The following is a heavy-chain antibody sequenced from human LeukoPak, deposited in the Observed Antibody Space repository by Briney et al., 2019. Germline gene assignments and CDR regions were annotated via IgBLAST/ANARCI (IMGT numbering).Heavy chain of an antibody. CDR3: ARGGRYDNFACYYKW. CDR2: IKQDGSDK. CDR1: GFTFSSYW. Sequence: QAGGSLRLSCAASGFTFSSYWMSWVRQAPGKGLEWVANIKQDGSDKYYVYSVKGRFTISRHNAKNPLYLQMNSLRAEDTAVYYCARGGRYDNFACYYKWWGQGTLVTVSS. D-gene: IGHD3-9*01. J-gene: IGHJ4*02. V-gene: IGHV3-7*03.